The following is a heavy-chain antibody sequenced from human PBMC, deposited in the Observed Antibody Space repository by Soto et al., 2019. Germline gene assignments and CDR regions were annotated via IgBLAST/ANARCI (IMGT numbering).Heavy chain of an antibody. J-gene: IGHJ5*02. Sequence: GESLKISCAASGFTFSNYWMHWVRQAPGKGLVWVARIEGDGSTTTYADSVRGRFTISRDNAKNTLYLQMNSLRADDTAVYYCARPQTTVAGPWFDPWGQGTLVTVSS. CDR1: GFTFSNYW. D-gene: IGHD6-19*01. CDR2: IEGDGSTT. V-gene: IGHV3-74*03. CDR3: ARPQTTVAGPWFDP.